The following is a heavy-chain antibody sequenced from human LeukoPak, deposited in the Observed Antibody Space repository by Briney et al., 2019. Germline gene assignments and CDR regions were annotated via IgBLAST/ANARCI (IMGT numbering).Heavy chain of an antibody. J-gene: IGHJ4*02. CDR1: GFIFSGSW. D-gene: IGHD2-15*01. CDR3: TTDTWYSAGH. Sequence: GSLRLSCTASGFIFSGSWMAWIRQAPGKGLEWVAIIKKDGSEKYYVDSMKGRFTISRDNAKNSLFLQMNSLRAEDTAIYYCTTDTWYSAGHWGQGTLVTVSS. CDR2: IKKDGSEK. V-gene: IGHV3-7*03.